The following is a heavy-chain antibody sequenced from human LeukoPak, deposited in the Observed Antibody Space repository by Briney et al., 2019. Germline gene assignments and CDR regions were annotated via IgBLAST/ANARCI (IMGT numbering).Heavy chain of an antibody. CDR1: GFTFSDYY. D-gene: IGHD3-22*01. CDR2: TRNRANSYTT. J-gene: IGHJ3*02. Sequence: GGSLRLSCAASGFTFSDYYMDWVRQAPGKGLEWVGCTRNRANSYTTDYAASVKGRFTISRDDSKKPVFLQMNSLKTEDTAVYYCVRPSYYDRSGYSLDGFDIWAKGQWSPSLQ. CDR3: VRPSYYDRSGYSLDGFDI. V-gene: IGHV3-72*01.